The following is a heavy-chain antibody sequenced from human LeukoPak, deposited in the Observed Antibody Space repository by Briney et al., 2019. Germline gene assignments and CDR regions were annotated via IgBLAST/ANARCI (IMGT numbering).Heavy chain of an antibody. J-gene: IGHJ5*02. CDR2: IYTSGST. CDR1: GGSISSSSYY. V-gene: IGHV4-61*02. Sequence: SETLSLTCTVSGGSISSSSYYWSWIRQPAGKGLEWIGRIYTSGSTNYNPSLKSRVTMSVDTSKNQFSLKLSSVTAADTAVYYCARVMVLGYCSSTSCYRGGWFDPWGQGTLVTVSS. D-gene: IGHD2-2*02. CDR3: ARVMVLGYCSSTSCYRGGWFDP.